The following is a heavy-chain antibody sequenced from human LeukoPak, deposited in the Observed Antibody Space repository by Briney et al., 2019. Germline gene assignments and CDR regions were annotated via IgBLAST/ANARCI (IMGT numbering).Heavy chain of an antibody. Sequence: AGGSLRLSCAASGFTFSSHLMHWVRQAPGKGLVWVSRISSDGTYTNYADSVKGRFTISRDNSKNTLYLQMNSLRAEDTAVYYCARGGYSYGYLRDYYYGMDVWGQGTTVTVSS. V-gene: IGHV3-74*01. CDR1: GFTFSSHL. D-gene: IGHD5-18*01. J-gene: IGHJ6*02. CDR2: ISSDGTYT. CDR3: ARGGYSYGYLRDYYYGMDV.